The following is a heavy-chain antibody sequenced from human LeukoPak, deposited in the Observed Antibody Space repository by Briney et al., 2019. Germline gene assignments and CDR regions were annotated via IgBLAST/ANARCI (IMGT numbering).Heavy chain of an antibody. J-gene: IGHJ4*02. CDR1: GFIFSDYS. CDR2: IRGSGSGSGSGM. Sequence: GGSLRLSCAASGFIFSDYSMNWVRQAPGKGLEWVSNIRGSGSGSGSGMYYADSVRGRFTISRDDAKNSLYLQMSSLRAEDTAFYYCARDNNWGFDYWGQGALVTVSS. V-gene: IGHV3-48*04. CDR3: ARDNNWGFDY. D-gene: IGHD7-27*01.